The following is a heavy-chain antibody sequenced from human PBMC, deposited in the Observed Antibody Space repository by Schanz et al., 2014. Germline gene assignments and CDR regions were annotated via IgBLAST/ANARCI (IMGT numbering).Heavy chain of an antibody. CDR3: ARACCRQENHYYYAGMDV. Sequence: QVQLVQSGAEVKKPGASVKVSCKASGHPFTAYYMHWVRQAPGQGLEWMGRINPNSGGTNYAQKLQGRVTMTRDTSISTAYMELNRLRSDDTAVYYCARACCRQENHYYYAGMDVWGQGTTVTVSS. V-gene: IGHV1-2*06. CDR1: GHPFTAYY. J-gene: IGHJ6*02. D-gene: IGHD2-15*01. CDR2: INPNSGGT.